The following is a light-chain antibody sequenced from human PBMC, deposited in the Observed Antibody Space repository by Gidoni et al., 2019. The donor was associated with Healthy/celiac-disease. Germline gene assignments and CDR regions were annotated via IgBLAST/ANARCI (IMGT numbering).Light chain of an antibody. Sequence: IQMTQSPSTLSASVGDRVTITCRASQSISSWLAWYQQKPGKAPKLLIYKAASLESGVPSRFSGSGAGTEFTLTISRLQTDDFATYYCQQYNSYWTFGQGTKVEIK. J-gene: IGKJ1*01. CDR2: KAA. CDR1: QSISSW. CDR3: QQYNSYWT. V-gene: IGKV1-5*03.